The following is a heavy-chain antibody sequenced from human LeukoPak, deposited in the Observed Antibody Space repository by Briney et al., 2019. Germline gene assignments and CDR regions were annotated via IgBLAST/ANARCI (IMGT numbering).Heavy chain of an antibody. V-gene: IGHV3-53*01. Sequence: PGGSLRLSCAASGFTVSSNYMSWVRQTPGKGLEWVSVIYSGGSTYYADSVKGRFTISRDNSKNTLYLQMNSLRAEDTAVYYCAREPQGYFDYWGQGTLDTVSS. CDR1: GFTVSSNY. J-gene: IGHJ4*02. CDR3: AREPQGYFDY. CDR2: IYSGGST.